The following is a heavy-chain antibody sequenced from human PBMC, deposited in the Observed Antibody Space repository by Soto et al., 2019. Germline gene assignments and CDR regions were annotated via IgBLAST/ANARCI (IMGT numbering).Heavy chain of an antibody. Sequence: HPGGSLRLSCAASGFTFSSYAMSWVRQAPGKGLEWVSAISGSGGSTYYADSVKGRFTISRDNSKNTLYLQMNSLRAEDTAVYYCAKDSVNYYYYYMDVWGKGTTVTVSS. D-gene: IGHD1-26*01. CDR3: AKDSVNYYYYYMDV. J-gene: IGHJ6*03. V-gene: IGHV3-23*01. CDR1: GFTFSSYA. CDR2: ISGSGGST.